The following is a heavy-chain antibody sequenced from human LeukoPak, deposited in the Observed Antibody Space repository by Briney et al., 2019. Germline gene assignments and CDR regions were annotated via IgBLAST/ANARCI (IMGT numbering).Heavy chain of an antibody. CDR3: ARDAGFYAGIDP. D-gene: IGHD2/OR15-2a*01. J-gene: IGHJ5*02. Sequence: NPSETLSLTCAVSGGSISSGSYYWSWIRQPAGKGLEWIGRIYTSGSTHYNPSLKSRVTISVDTSMNHFSLHLSSVTAADTAVYYCARDAGFYAGIDPWGQGTLVTVSS. CDR2: IYTSGST. CDR1: GGSISSGSYY. V-gene: IGHV4-61*02.